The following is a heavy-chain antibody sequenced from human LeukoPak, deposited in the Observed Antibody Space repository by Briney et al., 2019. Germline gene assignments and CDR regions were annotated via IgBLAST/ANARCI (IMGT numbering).Heavy chain of an antibody. J-gene: IGHJ4*02. CDR3: ARVNSAWYGALDY. V-gene: IGHV4-34*01. CDR2: INHSGST. CDR1: GGSFSGYY. D-gene: IGHD6-19*01. Sequence: SETLSLTCAVYGGSFSGYYWSWIRQPPGKGLEWIGEINHSGSTNYNPSPKSRVTISVDTSKNQFSLKLSSVTAADTAVYYCARVNSAWYGALDYWGQGTMVTVSS.